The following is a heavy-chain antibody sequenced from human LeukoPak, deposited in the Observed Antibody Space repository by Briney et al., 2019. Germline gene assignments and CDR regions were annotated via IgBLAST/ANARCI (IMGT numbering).Heavy chain of an antibody. J-gene: IGHJ4*02. CDR2: IYWNDDK. Sequence: SGPTLVKPTQTLTLTCTFSGFSLSTSEVGVGWIRQPPGKALEWLALIYWNDDKRYSPSLKSRLTITKDTSKNQVVLTMTNMDPVDTATYYCARGVGKLRFLEWYVDYWGQGTLVTVSS. CDR1: GFSLSTSEVG. V-gene: IGHV2-5*01. D-gene: IGHD3-3*01. CDR3: ARGVGKLRFLEWYVDY.